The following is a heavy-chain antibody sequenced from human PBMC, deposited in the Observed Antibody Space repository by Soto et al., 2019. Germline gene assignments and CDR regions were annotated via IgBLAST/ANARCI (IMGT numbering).Heavy chain of an antibody. CDR2: ISTYRGNT. D-gene: IGHD5-12*01. J-gene: IGHJ4*02. Sequence: AASVKVSCKASGYTFTTYGITWVRQAPGQGLEWMGWISTYRGNTNYAQKFQGRVTMTTDTSANTGHMELRSLRSDDTAVYYCARDHGRDGYNDGFDFDYWGQGTLVTVSS. CDR1: GYTFTTYG. V-gene: IGHV1-18*04. CDR3: ARDHGRDGYNDGFDFDY.